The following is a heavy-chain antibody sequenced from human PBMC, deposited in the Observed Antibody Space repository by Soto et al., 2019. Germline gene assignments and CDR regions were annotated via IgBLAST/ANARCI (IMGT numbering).Heavy chain of an antibody. D-gene: IGHD6-19*01. Sequence: GGSLRLSCTASGFTFGDYAMSWFRQAPGKGLEWVGFIRSKAYGGTTEYAASVKGRFTISRDDSKSIAYLQMNSLKTEDTAVYYCTRERSIAVGDTADYWGQGTLVTVSS. CDR2: IRSKAYGGTT. CDR1: GFTFGDYA. J-gene: IGHJ4*02. V-gene: IGHV3-49*03. CDR3: TRERSIAVGDTADY.